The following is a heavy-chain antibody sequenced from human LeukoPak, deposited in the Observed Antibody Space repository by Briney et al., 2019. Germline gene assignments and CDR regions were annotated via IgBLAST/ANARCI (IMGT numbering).Heavy chain of an antibody. CDR2: INPSGGST. V-gene: IGHV1-46*01. Sequence: ASVKVSRKASGYTFTSYYMHWVRQAPGQGLEWMGIINPSGGSTSYAQKFQGRVTMTRDTSTSTVYMELSSLRSEDTAVYYCARDFGNTYYYDSSGLDYWGQGTLVTVSS. CDR3: ARDFGNTYYYDSSGLDY. D-gene: IGHD3-22*01. CDR1: GYTFTSYY. J-gene: IGHJ4*02.